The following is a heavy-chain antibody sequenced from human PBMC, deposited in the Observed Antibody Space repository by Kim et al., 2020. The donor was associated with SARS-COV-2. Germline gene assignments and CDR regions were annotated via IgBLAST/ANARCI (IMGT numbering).Heavy chain of an antibody. D-gene: IGHD3-9*01. CDR3: ARVWRDYDILTGYSPNWFDP. CDR1: GYSISSGYY. J-gene: IGHJ5*02. Sequence: SETLSLTCTVSGYSISSGYYWGWIRQPPGKGLGWIGSIYHSGSTYYNPSLKSRVTISVDTSKNQFSLKLSSVTAADTAVYYCARVWRDYDILTGYSPNWFDPWGQGTLVTVSP. V-gene: IGHV4-38-2*02. CDR2: IYHSGST.